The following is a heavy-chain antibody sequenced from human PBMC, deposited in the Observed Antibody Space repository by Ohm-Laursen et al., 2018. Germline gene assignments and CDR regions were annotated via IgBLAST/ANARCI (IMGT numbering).Heavy chain of an antibody. D-gene: IGHD3-22*01. V-gene: IGHV1-18*01. CDR2: ISAYNGNT. CDR1: GYTFTSYG. CDR3: ARDFPSYYYDSPIKDAFDI. J-gene: IGHJ3*02. Sequence: ASVKVSCKASGYTFTSYGISWVRQAPGQGLEWMGWISAYNGNTNYAQKLQDRVTMTTDTSTSTAYMELRSLRSDDTAVYYCARDFPSYYYDSPIKDAFDIWGQGTMVTVSS.